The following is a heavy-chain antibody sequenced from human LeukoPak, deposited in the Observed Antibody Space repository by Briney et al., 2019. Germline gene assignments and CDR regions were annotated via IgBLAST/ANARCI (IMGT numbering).Heavy chain of an antibody. Sequence: GASVKVSCKASGYTFTSYDINWVRQATGQRLEWMGWINAGIGETRYSQKFQGRVTFTGDTSANTVYMELNSLISEDTAVYYCARDSDTSDWAWVYWGQGTLVTVSS. V-gene: IGHV1-3*01. CDR2: INAGIGET. J-gene: IGHJ4*02. D-gene: IGHD6-19*01. CDR1: GYTFTSYD. CDR3: ARDSDTSDWAWVY.